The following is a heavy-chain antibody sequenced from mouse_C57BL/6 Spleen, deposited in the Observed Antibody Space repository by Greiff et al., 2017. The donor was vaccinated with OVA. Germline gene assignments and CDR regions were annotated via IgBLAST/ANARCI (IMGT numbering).Heavy chain of an antibody. CDR2: ISYDGSN. J-gene: IGHJ2*01. D-gene: IGHD1-1*01. CDR3: ARVTTVVALDY. V-gene: IGHV3-6*01. Sequence: EVQLQESGPGLVKPSQSLSLTCSVTGYSITSGYYWNWIRQFPGNKLEWMGCISYDGSNNYNPSLKNRISITRDTSKNQFFLKLNSVTTEDTATYYCARVTTVVALDYWGQGTTLTVSS. CDR1: GYSITSGYY.